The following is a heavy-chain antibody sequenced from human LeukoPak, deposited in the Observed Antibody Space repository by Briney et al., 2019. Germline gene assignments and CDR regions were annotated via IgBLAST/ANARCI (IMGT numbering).Heavy chain of an antibody. V-gene: IGHV3-15*01. CDR2: IKSKTDGCTT. D-gene: IGHD5-18*01. Sequence: GGSLRLSCAASGFTFSNAWMSWVRQAPGKGLEWVGRIKSKTDGCTTDYAAPVKGRFTISRDDSKNTLYLQMNSLKTEDTAVYYCTTDVDTANDYWGQGTLVTVSS. CDR1: GFTFSNAW. CDR3: TTDVDTANDY. J-gene: IGHJ4*02.